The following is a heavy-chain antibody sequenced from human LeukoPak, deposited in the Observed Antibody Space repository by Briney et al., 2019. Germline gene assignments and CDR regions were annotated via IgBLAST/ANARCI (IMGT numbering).Heavy chain of an antibody. CDR1: GGSISSGDYY. Sequence: SQTLSLTCTVSGGSISSGDYYWSWIRQPPGKGLEWIGYIYYSGSTYYNPSLKSRVIISVDTSKNQFSLKLSSVTAADTAVYYCASSSGVLSYFDLWGRGTLVTVSS. V-gene: IGHV4-30-4*08. D-gene: IGHD5-18*01. CDR3: ASSSGVLSYFDL. CDR2: IYYSGST. J-gene: IGHJ2*01.